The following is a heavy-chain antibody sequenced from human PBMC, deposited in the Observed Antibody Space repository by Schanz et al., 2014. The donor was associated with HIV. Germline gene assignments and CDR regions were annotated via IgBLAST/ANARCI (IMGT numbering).Heavy chain of an antibody. D-gene: IGHD3-22*01. CDR2: MSYDGTNK. CDR1: GFTFSNHA. V-gene: IGHV3-30-3*01. CDR3: ARGATTYSSGYYYPDY. J-gene: IGHJ4*02. Sequence: QVQLVESGGGVVQPGRSLRLSCAASGFTFSNHAMHWVRQAPGRGLEWVAVMSYDGTNKYYADSVKGRFTISRDDYKNTLYLQMNSLRADDTAVYYCARGATTYSSGYYYPDYWGQGTLVTVSS.